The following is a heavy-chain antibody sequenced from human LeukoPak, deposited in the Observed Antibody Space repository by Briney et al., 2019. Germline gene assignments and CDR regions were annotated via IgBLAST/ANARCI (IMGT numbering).Heavy chain of an antibody. J-gene: IGHJ4*02. D-gene: IGHD6-13*01. CDR3: AKDQMGHIAAVDY. CDR1: GFTLSSYG. Sequence: GGSLRLSCAPSGFTLSSYGMHWVRQAPGKGLEWVAVISYDGSNKYYADSVKGRFTISRDNSKNTLYLQMNSLKAEDTAVYYCAKDQMGHIAAVDYWGQGTLVTVSS. CDR2: ISYDGSNK. V-gene: IGHV3-30*18.